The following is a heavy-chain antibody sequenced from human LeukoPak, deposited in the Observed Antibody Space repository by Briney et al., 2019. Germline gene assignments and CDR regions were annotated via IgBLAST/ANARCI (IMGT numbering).Heavy chain of an antibody. J-gene: IGHJ4*02. CDR1: GFTFSSYD. Sequence: PGGSLRLSCAASGFTFSSYDMSWVRQAPGKGLEWVSAISGSGGNTYYADPVKGRFTISRDNSKNTLDLQMNSLRAEDTAVYYCAKGDDSGGHYHGFFDYWGQGTLVTVSS. V-gene: IGHV3-23*01. CDR3: AKGDDSGGHYHGFFDY. CDR2: ISGSGGNT. D-gene: IGHD3-22*01.